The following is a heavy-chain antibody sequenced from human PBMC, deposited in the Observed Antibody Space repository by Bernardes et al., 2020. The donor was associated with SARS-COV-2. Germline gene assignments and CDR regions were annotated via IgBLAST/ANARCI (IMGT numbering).Heavy chain of an antibody. Sequence: SETLSLTSALSGGSIRSADYSWSWIRQPPGTDLEWIMYIYQSGPTYYNPSIKSRVTISLDRYKTHFSLNLRSVTAAATAMYYCARGTLTSRATYYFDYWGQGTFVTVS. J-gene: IGHJ4*02. CDR2: IYQSGPT. CDR1: GGSIRSADYS. CDR3: ARGTLTSRATYYFDY. V-gene: IGHV4-30-2*01.